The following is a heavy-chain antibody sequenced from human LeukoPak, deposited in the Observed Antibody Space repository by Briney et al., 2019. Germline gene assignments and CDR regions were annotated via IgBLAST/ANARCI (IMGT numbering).Heavy chain of an antibody. V-gene: IGHV1-8*01. CDR3: ARDYGDYVTLFDY. CDR1: GYTFTSYD. J-gene: IGHJ4*02. CDR2: VNPNSGNT. Sequence: ASVKVSCKASGYTFTSYDINWVRQATGQGLEWMGWVNPNSGNTGYAQKFQGRVTMTRNTSISTAYMELSSLRSEDTAVYYCARDYGDYVTLFDYWGQGTLVTVSS. D-gene: IGHD4-17*01.